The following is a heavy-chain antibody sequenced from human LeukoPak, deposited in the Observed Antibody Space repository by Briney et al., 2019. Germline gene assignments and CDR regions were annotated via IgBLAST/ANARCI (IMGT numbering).Heavy chain of an antibody. CDR2: IKYDGSET. Sequence: GGSLRLSCTVSGFPFNGHWMNWVRQAPGRGLEWVANIKYDGSETGYADSVVGRFTIPRDNSNNLVFLQMNNLRAEDTAVYYCATRNNLQYWGQGTLVTVSS. D-gene: IGHD5-24*01. V-gene: IGHV3-7*01. CDR1: GFPFNGHW. CDR3: ATRNNLQY. J-gene: IGHJ4*02.